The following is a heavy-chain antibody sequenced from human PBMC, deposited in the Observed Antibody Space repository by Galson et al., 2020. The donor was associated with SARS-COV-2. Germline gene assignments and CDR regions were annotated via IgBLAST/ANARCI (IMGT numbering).Heavy chain of an antibody. J-gene: IGHJ4*02. V-gene: IGHV3-48*03. CDR2: ISSSGSTI. CDR3: ARGQAREYYDFWSGYPPGGFDY. CDR1: GFTFSSYE. Sequence: GGSLRLSCAASGFTFSSYEMNWVRQAPGKGLEWVSYISSSGSTIYYADSVKGRFTISRDNAKNSLYLQMNSLRAEDTAVYYCARGQAREYYDFWSGYPPGGFDYWGQGTLVTVSS. D-gene: IGHD3-3*01.